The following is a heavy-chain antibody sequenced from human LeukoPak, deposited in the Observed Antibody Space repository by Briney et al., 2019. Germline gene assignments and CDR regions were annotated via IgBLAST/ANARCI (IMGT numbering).Heavy chain of an antibody. V-gene: IGHV3-23*01. CDR3: AKDANWDYYYYMDV. Sequence: PGGSLRLSCAASGFTFSSYAMSWVRQAPGKGLEWVSTIRGSDDITYYADSVKGRFTISRDNSENTLYLQMNSLRAEDTAVYYCAKDANWDYYYYMDVWGKGTTVTVSS. J-gene: IGHJ6*03. CDR2: IRGSDDIT. D-gene: IGHD3-10*01. CDR1: GFTFSSYA.